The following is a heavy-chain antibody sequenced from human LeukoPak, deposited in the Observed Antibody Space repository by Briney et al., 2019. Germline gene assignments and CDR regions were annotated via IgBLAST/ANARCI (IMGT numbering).Heavy chain of an antibody. V-gene: IGHV3-7*01. D-gene: IGHD3-16*01. CDR3: ARDDGGAFDI. CDR1: GLTFSSYA. J-gene: IGHJ3*02. Sequence: VQPGGSLRLSCAASGLTFSSYAMSWVRQAPGKGLEWVANIKQDGSEKYYVDSVKGRFTISRDNAKNSLYLQMNSLRAEDTAVYYCARDDGGAFDIWGQGTMVTVSS. CDR2: IKQDGSEK.